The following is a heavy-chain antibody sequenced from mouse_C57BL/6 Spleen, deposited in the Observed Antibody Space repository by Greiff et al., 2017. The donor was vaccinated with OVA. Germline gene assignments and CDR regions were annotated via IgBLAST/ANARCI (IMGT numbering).Heavy chain of an antibody. CDR3: TRDRDGSWYFDV. CDR2: ISSGGDYI. CDR1: GFTFSSYA. D-gene: IGHD2-3*01. Sequence: EVMLVESGEGLVKPGGSLKLSCAASGFTFSSYAMSWVRQTPEKRLEWVAYISSGGDYIYYADTVKGRFTISRDNARNTLYLQMSSLKSEDTAMYYCTRDRDGSWYFDVWGTGTTVTVSS. J-gene: IGHJ1*03. V-gene: IGHV5-9-1*02.